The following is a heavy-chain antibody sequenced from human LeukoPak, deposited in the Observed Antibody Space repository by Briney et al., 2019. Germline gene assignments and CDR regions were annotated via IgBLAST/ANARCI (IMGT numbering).Heavy chain of an antibody. Sequence: ASVKVSCKASGGTFSSYAISWVRQAPGQGLEWMGRIIPILGIANYAQKFQGRVTITADKSTSTAYMELSSLRSEDTAVYYCALDSGIASVYYYYGMDVWGQGTTVTVSS. CDR3: ALDSGIASVYYYYGMDV. V-gene: IGHV1-69*04. J-gene: IGHJ6*02. CDR2: IIPILGIA. D-gene: IGHD1-26*01. CDR1: GGTFSSYA.